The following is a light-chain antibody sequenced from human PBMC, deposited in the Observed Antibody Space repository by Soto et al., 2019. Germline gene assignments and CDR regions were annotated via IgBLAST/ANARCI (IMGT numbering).Light chain of an antibody. V-gene: IGLV1-44*01. J-gene: IGLJ3*02. CDR2: RNT. Sequence: QPVLTQPPSASGTPGQGVTLSCSGSASNIGTNPVNWYQVLPGTAPKVVISRNTERPSGVPDRFSGSTSGTSASLAVSGLQSEDEADYYCGAWDDNLNAWLFGGGTKLTVL. CDR3: GAWDDNLNAWL. CDR1: ASNIGTNP.